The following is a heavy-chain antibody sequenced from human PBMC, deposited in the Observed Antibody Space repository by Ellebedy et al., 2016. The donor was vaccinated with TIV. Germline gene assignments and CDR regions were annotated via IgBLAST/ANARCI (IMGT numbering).Heavy chain of an antibody. V-gene: IGHV3-21*01. CDR1: GFTFSSYS. J-gene: IGHJ3*02. CDR3: ARDYGPTYYYDSSGYFDI. Sequence: GESLKISCAASGFTFSSYSMNWVRQAPGKGLEWVSSISSSSSYIYYADSVKGRFTISRDNAKNSLYLQMNSLRAEDTAVYYCARDYGPTYYYDSSGYFDIWGQGTMVTVSS. CDR2: ISSSSSYI. D-gene: IGHD3-22*01.